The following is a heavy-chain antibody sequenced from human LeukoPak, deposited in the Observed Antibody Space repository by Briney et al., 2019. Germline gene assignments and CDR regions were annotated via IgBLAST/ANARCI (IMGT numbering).Heavy chain of an antibody. V-gene: IGHV3-30*18. D-gene: IGHD6-19*01. CDR1: GFTFSSYG. CDR3: AKEPIPVAGGYYFDY. CDR2: ISYAGSTE. J-gene: IGHJ4*02. Sequence: GGSLRLSCAASGFTFSSYGMHWVRQAPGKGLEWVAVISYAGSTEYYADSVKGRFTISRDNSKNTLYLQINSLRAEDTAVYYCAKEPIPVAGGYYFDYWGQGTLVTVSS.